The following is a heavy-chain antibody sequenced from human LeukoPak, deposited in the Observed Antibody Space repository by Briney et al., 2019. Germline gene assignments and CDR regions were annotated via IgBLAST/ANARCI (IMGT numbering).Heavy chain of an antibody. D-gene: IGHD3-16*01. CDR2: ISYDGSNK. J-gene: IGHJ4*02. CDR3: ARDPPGRGAYYCDY. Sequence: PGGSPRLSCAASGFTFRSYAMHWVRQAPGKGLEWVAVISYDGSNKYYADSVKGRFTISRDNSKNTLYLQLNSLTCEDTAVYFCARDPPGRGAYYCDYWGQGTLVTVSS. CDR1: GFTFRSYA. V-gene: IGHV3-30*04.